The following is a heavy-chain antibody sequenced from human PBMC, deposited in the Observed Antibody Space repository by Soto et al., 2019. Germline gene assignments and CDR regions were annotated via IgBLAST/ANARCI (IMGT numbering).Heavy chain of an antibody. V-gene: IGHV4-59*08. CDR1: GGSISSYY. Sequence: SETLSLTCTVSGGSISSYYWSWIRQPPGKGLEWIGYIYYSGSTNYNPSLKSRVTISVDTSKNQFSLKLSSVTAADTAVYYCARLFSGADFWSGLAPWGQGTLVTVSS. CDR3: ARLFSGADFWSGLAP. CDR2: IYYSGST. D-gene: IGHD3-3*01. J-gene: IGHJ5*02.